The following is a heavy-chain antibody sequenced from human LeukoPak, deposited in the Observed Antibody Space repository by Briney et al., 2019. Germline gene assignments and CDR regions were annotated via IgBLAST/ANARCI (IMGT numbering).Heavy chain of an antibody. J-gene: IGHJ4*02. CDR3: ASRYCSGGSCYSQGEY. CDR1: GGSISSGSYY. D-gene: IGHD2-15*01. V-gene: IGHV4-61*02. CDR2: IYTSGST. Sequence: PSETLSLTCTVSGGSISSGSYYWSWIRQPAGQGLEWIGRIYTSGSTNYNPSLKSRVTISVDTSKNQFSLKLSSVTAADTAVYYCASRYCSGGSCYSQGEYWGQGTLVTVSS.